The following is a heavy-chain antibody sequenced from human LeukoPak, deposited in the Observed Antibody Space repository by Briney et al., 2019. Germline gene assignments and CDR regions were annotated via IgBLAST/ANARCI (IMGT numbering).Heavy chain of an antibody. CDR2: IIPIFGTA. CDR1: GGTFSSYA. J-gene: IGHJ4*02. V-gene: IGHV1-69*13. CDR3: AREKYYDFWSGYS. D-gene: IGHD3-3*01. Sequence: ASVKVSSKASGGTFSSYAISWVRQAPGQGLEWMGGIIPIFGTANYAQKFQGRVTITADESTSTAYMELSSLRSEDTAVYYCAREKYYDFWSGYSWGQGTLVTVSS.